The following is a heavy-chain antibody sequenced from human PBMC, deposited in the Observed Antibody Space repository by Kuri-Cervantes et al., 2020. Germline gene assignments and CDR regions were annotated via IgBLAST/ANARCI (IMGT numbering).Heavy chain of an antibody. CDR3: ARQVGRVGDQTGWFDP. Sequence: SETLSLTCAVYGGSFSGYYWSWIRQPPGKGLEWIGEINHSGSTNYNPSLKSRVTISVDTSKNQFSLKLTSVTAADTAVYYCARQVGRVGDQTGWFDPWGQGTLVTVSS. J-gene: IGHJ5*02. CDR1: GGSFSGYY. V-gene: IGHV4-34*01. CDR2: INHSGST. D-gene: IGHD3-10*01.